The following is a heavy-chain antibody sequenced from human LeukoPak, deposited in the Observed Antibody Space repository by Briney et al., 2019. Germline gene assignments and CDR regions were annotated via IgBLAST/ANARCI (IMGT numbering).Heavy chain of an antibody. CDR2: MNPNSGNT. CDR1: GYTFTSYD. CDR3: AKKTYYYGSGSYGY. V-gene: IGHV1-8*01. J-gene: IGHJ4*02. D-gene: IGHD3-10*01. Sequence: ASVKVSCKASGYTFTSYDINWVRQATGQGLEWMGWMNPNSGNTGYAQKFQGRVTMTRNTSISTAYMELSSLRSEDTVVYYCAKKTYYYGSGSYGYWGQGTLVTVSS.